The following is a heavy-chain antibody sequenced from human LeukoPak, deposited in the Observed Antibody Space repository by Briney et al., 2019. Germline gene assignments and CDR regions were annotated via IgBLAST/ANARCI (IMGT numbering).Heavy chain of an antibody. CDR2: INYDGSET. CDR1: GFTFRNYW. Sequence: GGSLRLSCTASGFTFRNYWMHWVRQGPGKGLVRVSRINYDGSETMYADSVKGRFTTSRDNGKNAVYLQMNSLRAEDTAVYYCARDGAEDGDVAFDFWGQGTLVTVSS. CDR3: ARDGAEDGDVAFDF. V-gene: IGHV3-74*03. D-gene: IGHD4-17*01. J-gene: IGHJ4*02.